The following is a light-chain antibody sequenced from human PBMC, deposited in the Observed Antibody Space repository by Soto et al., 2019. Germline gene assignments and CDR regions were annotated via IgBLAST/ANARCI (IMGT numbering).Light chain of an antibody. CDR1: QSLRSSY. V-gene: IGKV3-20*01. Sequence: EIVLTQSPSTLSSFTGDRVTLSCRASQSLRSSYLAWYQQKPGQAPSLLIYGASNRATGIADRFSGSGSGTDFTLTISRLEPEDFAVYYCQQYGSSPSFGGGTKVDIK. CDR3: QQYGSSPS. J-gene: IGKJ4*01. CDR2: GAS.